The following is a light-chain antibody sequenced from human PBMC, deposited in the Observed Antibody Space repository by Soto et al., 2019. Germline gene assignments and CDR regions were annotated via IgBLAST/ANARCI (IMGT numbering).Light chain of an antibody. CDR2: EVS. Sequence: QSALTQPPSVSGSLGQSITISCTLTSIDFGAYNYVSWYQQQPGKAPKLMISEVSNRPSGVSNRFSGSKSGNTASLIISGLQAEDEADYYCCSFTSITTYVFGTGTKVTVL. J-gene: IGLJ1*01. CDR3: CSFTSITTYV. V-gene: IGLV2-14*01. CDR1: SIDFGAYNY.